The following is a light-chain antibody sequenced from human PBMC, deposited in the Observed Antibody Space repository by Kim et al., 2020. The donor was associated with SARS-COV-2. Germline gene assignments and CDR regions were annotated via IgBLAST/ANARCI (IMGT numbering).Light chain of an antibody. CDR1: QNINSH. V-gene: IGKV1-39*01. CDR3: QQYNSWPPFT. Sequence: DIQMTQSPSSLSASVGDRVTITCRTSQNINSHLNWYHQKPGRAPKLLIYAASTLQGGVPSRFSGSGSGTEFTLTISSLQSEDFAVYYCQQYNSWPPFTFGPGTKVDIK. J-gene: IGKJ3*01. CDR2: AAS.